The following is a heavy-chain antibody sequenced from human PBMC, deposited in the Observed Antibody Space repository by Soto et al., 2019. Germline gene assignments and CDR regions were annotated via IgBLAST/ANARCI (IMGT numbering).Heavy chain of an antibody. Sequence: SSDTLSLTCSVSGDSISSVDYFWAWIRQPPGQALEYIGYIYKSATTYYNPSFESRVAISLDTSKSQFSLNVTSVTAADTAVYFCARGRRAARPNWFDPWGQGTLVTVSS. V-gene: IGHV4-30-4*02. J-gene: IGHJ5*02. CDR1: GDSISSVDYF. CDR3: ARGRRAARPNWFDP. CDR2: IYKSATT. D-gene: IGHD6-6*01.